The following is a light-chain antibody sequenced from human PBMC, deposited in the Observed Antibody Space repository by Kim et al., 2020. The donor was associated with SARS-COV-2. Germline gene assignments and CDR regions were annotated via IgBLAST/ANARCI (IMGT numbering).Light chain of an antibody. CDR1: SSDVGSYNL. CDR2: EGS. V-gene: IGLV2-23*01. J-gene: IGLJ1*01. CDR3: SSYAGSRGYV. Sequence: GQAITVSCPGTSSDVGSYNLVSWYQQHPGKAPKLMIYEGSKRPSGVSYRFSGSKSGNTASLTISGLQAEDEADYYCSSYAGSRGYVFGSGTKVTVL.